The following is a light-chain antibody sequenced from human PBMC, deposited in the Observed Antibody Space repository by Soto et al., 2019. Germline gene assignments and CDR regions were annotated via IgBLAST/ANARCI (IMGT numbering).Light chain of an antibody. CDR3: QQFDSFPLT. Sequence: AIQLIQSPSSLSASVGDRVTITCRASQDISSALAWYQQRPGKAPRLVIYDASTLESGVPSGFSGSGSGTDFTLTISSLQPEDSGTFYCQQFDSFPLTFGGGTRVEIK. J-gene: IGKJ4*01. V-gene: IGKV1-13*02. CDR1: QDISSA. CDR2: DAS.